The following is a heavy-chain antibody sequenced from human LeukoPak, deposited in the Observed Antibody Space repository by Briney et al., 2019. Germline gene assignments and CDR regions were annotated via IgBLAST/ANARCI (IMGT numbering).Heavy chain of an antibody. CDR2: ISSSSDSI. V-gene: IGHV3-48*02. D-gene: IGHD5-12*01. Sequence: GSLRLSCAASGFPFSSYGMNWVRQAPGKRLEWVSYISSSSDSIYYADSVKGRFTISRDNAENSLYLQMSSLRDEDTAVYYCARAMRSGYDYWGQGTLVTVSS. CDR3: ARAMRSGYDY. CDR1: GFPFSSYG. J-gene: IGHJ4*02.